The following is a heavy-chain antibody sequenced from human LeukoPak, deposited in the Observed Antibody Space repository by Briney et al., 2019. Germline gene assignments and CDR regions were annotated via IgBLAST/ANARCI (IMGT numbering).Heavy chain of an antibody. CDR2: IYSGGST. Sequence: GGSLRLSCAASGFSVSSIYMSWVRQAPGKGLEWVSVIYSGGSTYYADSVKGRFTISRDNSKNTLYLQMGSLRAEDMAMYYCARLGPISAFDIWGQGTMVTVSS. V-gene: IGHV3-53*05. J-gene: IGHJ3*02. CDR1: GFSVSSIY. D-gene: IGHD1-26*01. CDR3: ARLGPISAFDI.